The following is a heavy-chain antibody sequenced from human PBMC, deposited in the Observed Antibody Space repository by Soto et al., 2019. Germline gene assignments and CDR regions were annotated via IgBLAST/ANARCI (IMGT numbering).Heavy chain of an antibody. Sequence: PSETLSLTCTVSSGTISSRSHYWAWIRQPPWKGLEWIGVIDDSGSTHYSESLKSRVTISVDTSKNQFSLKVSSVTATDTAVYYCARQGRNTRIVLIKHYATDFWGQGXAVTVYS. CDR2: IDDSGST. CDR1: SGTISSRSHY. J-gene: IGHJ6*02. V-gene: IGHV4-39*01. CDR3: ARQGRNTRIVLIKHYATDF. D-gene: IGHD1-1*01.